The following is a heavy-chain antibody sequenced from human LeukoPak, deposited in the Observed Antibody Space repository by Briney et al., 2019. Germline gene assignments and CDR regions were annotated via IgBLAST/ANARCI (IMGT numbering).Heavy chain of an antibody. CDR1: GYTFTSYY. D-gene: IGHD6-19*01. CDR3: AREESSGWYGIDN. V-gene: IGHV1-46*03. Sequence: ASVKVSCKASGYTFTSYYMHWVRQAPGQGLEWMGIINPSGGSTSYAQKFQGGVTMTRDTSTSTVYMELSSLRSEDTAVYYCAREESSGWYGIDNWGPGTLVTVSS. CDR2: INPSGGST. J-gene: IGHJ4*02.